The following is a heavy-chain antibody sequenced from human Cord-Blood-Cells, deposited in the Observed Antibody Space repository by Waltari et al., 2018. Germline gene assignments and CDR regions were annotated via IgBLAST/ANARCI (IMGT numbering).Heavy chain of an antibody. V-gene: IGHV1-24*01. CDR3: ATASSPNWNFDY. J-gene: IGHJ4*02. Sequence: QVQLVQSGAEVKKPGASVKVSCTVSGYTPPELSLHWVRQAPGEGLEWMGGFDPEDGKTIYAQKFQGRVTMTEDTSTDTAYMELSSLRSEDTAVYYCATASSPNWNFDYWGQGTLVTVSS. CDR1: GYTPPELS. CDR2: FDPEDGKT. D-gene: IGHD1-20*01.